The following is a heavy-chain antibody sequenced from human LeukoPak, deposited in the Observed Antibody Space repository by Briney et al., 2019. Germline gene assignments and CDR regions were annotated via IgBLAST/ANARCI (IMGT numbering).Heavy chain of an antibody. J-gene: IGHJ4*02. CDR1: GGSISSYY. D-gene: IGHD5-12*01. CDR2: IYYSGST. V-gene: IGHV4-59*01. Sequence: KPSETLSLTCTVSGGSISSYYWSWIRQPPGKGLEWIGYIYYSGSTNYNPSLKSRVTISVDTSKNQFSLKLSSVTAADTAVYYCAGSGYSVPYWGQGTLVTVSS. CDR3: AGSGYSVPY.